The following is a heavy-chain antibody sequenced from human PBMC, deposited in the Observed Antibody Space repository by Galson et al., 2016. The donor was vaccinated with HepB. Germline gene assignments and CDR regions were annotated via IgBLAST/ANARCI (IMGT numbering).Heavy chain of an antibody. V-gene: IGHV1-18*01. CDR3: ARGSSTMVRGVIITFQFDS. CDR2: ISTFNGNT. Sequence: SVKVSCKASGSTLSSYYIDWVRQAPGQGLEWMGWISTFNGNTNYAQKFQGRVTLTTDKSTGTAYMELRSLTSDDTAVYYCARGSSTMVRGVIITFQFDSWGRGTLVSVSS. CDR1: GSTLSSYY. J-gene: IGHJ2*01. D-gene: IGHD3-10*01.